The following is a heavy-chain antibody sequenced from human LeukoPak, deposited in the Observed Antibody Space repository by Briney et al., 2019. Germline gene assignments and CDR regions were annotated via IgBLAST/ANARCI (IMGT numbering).Heavy chain of an antibody. V-gene: IGHV3-7*01. CDR1: GFTFSSYW. Sequence: GGSLRLSCAASGFTFSSYWMSWVRQAPGKGLEWVANIKQDGSEKYYVDSVKGRFTISRDNAKNSLYLQMNSLRAEDTAVYYCAKASHAMVRGVTPLGYWGQGTLVTVSS. J-gene: IGHJ4*02. CDR3: AKASHAMVRGVTPLGY. D-gene: IGHD3-10*01. CDR2: IKQDGSEK.